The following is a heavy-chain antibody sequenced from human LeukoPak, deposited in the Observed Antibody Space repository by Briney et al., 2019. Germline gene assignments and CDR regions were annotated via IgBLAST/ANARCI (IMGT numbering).Heavy chain of an antibody. V-gene: IGHV1-46*01. J-gene: IGHJ4*02. CDR2: INPSGGST. CDR3: ATDRIFGLVQRVGLY. Sequence: ASVKVSCKASGYTFTSYYMHWVRQAPGQGLEWMGIINPSGGSTTYAQKFQGRVTMTEDTSTDTAYMELSSLRSEDTAVYYCATDRIFGLVQRVGLYWGQGTLVTVSS. CDR1: GYTFTSYY. D-gene: IGHD3/OR15-3a*01.